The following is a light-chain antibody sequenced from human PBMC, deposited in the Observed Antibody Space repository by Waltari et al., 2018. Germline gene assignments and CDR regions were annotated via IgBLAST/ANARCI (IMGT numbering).Light chain of an antibody. V-gene: IGLV2-14*03. J-gene: IGLJ3*02. Sequence: QSALTQPASVSGSPGQSITISRTGITIDVGTYNSVSWYQAHPGQGPKVIIYDVSDRPSGVSARFSGSKSGNTASLTISGLQAEDEADYYCSSQSSNNVVLFGGGTKVTVL. CDR1: TIDVGTYNS. CDR2: DVS. CDR3: SSQSSNNVVL.